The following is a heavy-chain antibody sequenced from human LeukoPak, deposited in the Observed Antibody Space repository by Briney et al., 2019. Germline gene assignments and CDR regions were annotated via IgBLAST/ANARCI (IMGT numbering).Heavy chain of an antibody. D-gene: IGHD5-18*01. CDR1: GFTFSSYG. CDR2: IWYGGSNK. Sequence: PGGSLRLSCAASGFTFSSYGMHWVRQAPGKGLEWVAVIWYGGSNKYYADSVKGRFTISRDNSKNTLYLQMNSLRAEDTAVYYCARVAGDTGGFDIWGQGTMVTVSS. V-gene: IGHV3-33*08. J-gene: IGHJ3*02. CDR3: ARVAGDTGGFDI.